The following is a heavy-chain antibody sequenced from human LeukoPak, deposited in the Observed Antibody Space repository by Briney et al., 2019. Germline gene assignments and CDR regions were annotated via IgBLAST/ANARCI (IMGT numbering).Heavy chain of an antibody. J-gene: IGHJ6*02. CDR2: IYYSGST. CDR1: GGSISSGDYY. Sequence: SETLSLTCTVSGGSISSGDYYWSWIRQPPGKGLEWIGYIYYSGSTYYNPSLKSRVTISVDTSKNQFSLKLSSVTAADTAVYYCARTTMSGSYYYYYGMDVWGQGTTVTVSS. V-gene: IGHV4-30-4*01. D-gene: IGHD3-3*01. CDR3: ARTTMSGSYYYYYGMDV.